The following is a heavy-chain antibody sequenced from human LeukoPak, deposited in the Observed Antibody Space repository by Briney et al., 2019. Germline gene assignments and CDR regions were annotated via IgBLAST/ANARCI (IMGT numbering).Heavy chain of an antibody. J-gene: IGHJ4*02. CDR2: IKQDGSEK. CDR3: TRPLGRIAAFNDY. V-gene: IGHV3-7*01. Sequence: GGSLRLPCAASGFTFSSYWMSWVRQAPGKGLEWVANIKQDGSEKYYVDSVKGRFTISRDNAKNSLYLQMNSLRAEDTAVYYCTRPLGRIAAFNDYWGQGTLVTVSS. CDR1: GFTFSSYW. D-gene: IGHD6-13*01.